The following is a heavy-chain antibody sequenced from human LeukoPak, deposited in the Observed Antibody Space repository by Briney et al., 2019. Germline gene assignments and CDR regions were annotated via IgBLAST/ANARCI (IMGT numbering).Heavy chain of an antibody. CDR3: ARDRDDYFWRSYRYSWFDP. D-gene: IGHD3-16*02. CDR2: ISAYNGNT. CDR1: GYTFTSYG. Sequence: ASVKLSCTASGYTFTSYGISWVRQAPGQGLEWMGWISAYNGNTNYAQKLQGRVTMTTDTSTSTAYMELRSLRSDDTAVYYCARDRDDYFWRSYRYSWFDPWGQGTLVTVSS. J-gene: IGHJ5*02. V-gene: IGHV1-18*01.